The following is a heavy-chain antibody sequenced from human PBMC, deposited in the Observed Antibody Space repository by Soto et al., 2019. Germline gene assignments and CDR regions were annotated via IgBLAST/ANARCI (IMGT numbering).Heavy chain of an antibody. Sequence: SETLSLTCTVSGGSISGYYWSWLRQPPGKGLEWIGYIYNIGSTYYNPSLKSRVTISVDTSKNQFSLKLSSVTAADTALYYCARLNAGTTYYYYGMDVWGQGTTVTVSS. CDR2: IYNIGST. D-gene: IGHD1-7*01. CDR3: ARLNAGTTYYYYGMDV. J-gene: IGHJ6*02. V-gene: IGHV4-4*08. CDR1: GGSISGYY.